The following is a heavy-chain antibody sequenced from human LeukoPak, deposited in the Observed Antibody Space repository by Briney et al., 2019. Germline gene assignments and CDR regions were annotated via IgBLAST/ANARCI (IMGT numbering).Heavy chain of an antibody. V-gene: IGHV1-46*01. J-gene: IGHJ5*02. D-gene: IGHD6-13*01. CDR3: ARDEQQLRVDP. CDR1: GYTFTTYY. CDR2: INPGGGNT. Sequence: ASVKVSCKASGYTFTTYYIHWVRQAPGQRLEWMGIINPGGGNTNYAQKFQGRVTVTRDTSTTTVYLELSRLRSDDTAVYYCARDEQQLRVDPWGQGTLVTVSS.